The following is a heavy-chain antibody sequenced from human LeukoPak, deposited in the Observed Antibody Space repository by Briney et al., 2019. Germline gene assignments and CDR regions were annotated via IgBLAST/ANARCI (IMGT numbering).Heavy chain of an antibody. J-gene: IGHJ4*02. CDR1: GFTFSSYA. Sequence: GGSLRLSCAASGFTFSSYAMNWVRQAPGKGLEWVSAISGSGSNTYYADSVKGRITISRDNSKNTLFLQMNSLRAEDTAVYYFATSIFPPTRYQFDYWGQGTLVTVSS. D-gene: IGHD2-2*01. CDR2: ISGSGSNT. CDR3: ATSIFPPTRYQFDY. V-gene: IGHV3-23*01.